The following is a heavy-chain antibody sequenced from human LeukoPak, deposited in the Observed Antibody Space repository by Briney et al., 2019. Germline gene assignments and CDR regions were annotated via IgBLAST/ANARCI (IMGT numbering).Heavy chain of an antibody. V-gene: IGHV4-59*01. CDR2: IYYSGST. D-gene: IGHD4-17*01. J-gene: IGHJ4*02. CDR1: GASISNKY. Sequence: SETLSLTCTVSGASISNKYWSWIRQPPGKGLEWIGYIYYSGSTNYNPSLKSRVTMSVDTSMNQFSLKVSSLTAADTAVYYCARYSRNDDSILDYWGQGILVTVSS. CDR3: ARYSRNDDSILDY.